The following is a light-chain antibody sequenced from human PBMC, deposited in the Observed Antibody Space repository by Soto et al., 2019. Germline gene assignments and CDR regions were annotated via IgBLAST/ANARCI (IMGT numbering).Light chain of an antibody. J-gene: IGLJ1*01. CDR1: SSNIGAGFD. Sequence: QPVLTQPPSVSGAPGQRVTISCTGSSSNIGAGFDVHWYQQLPGTAPKLLIYGNVDRPSGVPDRFSGSKSGTSASLAITGLQAEYEADYYCQSYDSSLSGYVFGTGTKVTVL. CDR2: GNV. CDR3: QSYDSSLSGYV. V-gene: IGLV1-40*01.